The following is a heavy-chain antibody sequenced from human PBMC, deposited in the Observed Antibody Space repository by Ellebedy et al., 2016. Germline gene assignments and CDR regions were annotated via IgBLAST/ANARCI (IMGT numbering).Heavy chain of an antibody. CDR3: AKGNAIPGPEPLDF. CDR2: ISHDGSNK. J-gene: IGHJ4*02. V-gene: IGHV3-30*18. CDR1: GFTLSNYW. D-gene: IGHD1-14*01. Sequence: GESLKISCAASGFTLSNYWMSWVRQAPGKGLEWVAIISHDGSNKYYADSAKGRFTISRDNSKNTLYLQMNSLTVEDTAVYYCAKGNAIPGPEPLDFWGQGTLVTVSS.